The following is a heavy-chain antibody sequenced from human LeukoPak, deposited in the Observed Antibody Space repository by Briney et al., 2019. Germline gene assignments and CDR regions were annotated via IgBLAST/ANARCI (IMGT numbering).Heavy chain of an antibody. J-gene: IGHJ4*02. CDR2: ISSSGSTI. Sequence: GGSLRLSCAASGFTFSDYYMSWIRQAPGKGLEWVSYISSSGSTIYYADSVKGRFTISRDNAKNSLYLQMNSLRAEDTAVYYCASIHCGGDCYTDFDYWGQGTLVTVSS. CDR1: GFTFSDYY. D-gene: IGHD2-21*02. V-gene: IGHV3-11*01. CDR3: ASIHCGGDCYTDFDY.